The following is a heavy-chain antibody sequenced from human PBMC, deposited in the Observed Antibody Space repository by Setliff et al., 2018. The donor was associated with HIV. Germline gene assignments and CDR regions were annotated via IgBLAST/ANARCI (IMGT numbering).Heavy chain of an antibody. D-gene: IGHD7-27*01. V-gene: IGHV4-4*02. CDR3: ARGGDADRRGLFDY. J-gene: IGHJ4*02. CDR1: GGSISGFNW. CDR2: IYHYGST. Sequence: KPSETLSLTCAVSGGSISGFNWWSWVRQTPGRGLEWIGEIYHYGSTNYNPSLMSRVTISLDKSKNHFSLKLTSVTAADTAVYYCARGGDADRRGLFDYWGQGTLVTAPQ.